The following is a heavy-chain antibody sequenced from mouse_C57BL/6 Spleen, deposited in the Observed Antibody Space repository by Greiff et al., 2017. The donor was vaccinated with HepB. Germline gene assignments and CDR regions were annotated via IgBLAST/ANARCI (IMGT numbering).Heavy chain of an antibody. J-gene: IGHJ3*01. CDR2: IDPEDGKT. D-gene: IGHD3-2*02. V-gene: IGHV14-2*01. Sequence: VQLQQSGAELVKPGASVKLSCTASGFNIKDYYMHWVKQRTEQGLEWIGRIDPEDGKTKYAPKFQGKATITADTSSNTAYLQLSSLTSEDTAVDYCARGTGSSGTTWFAYWGQGTLVTVSA. CDR1: GFNIKDYY. CDR3: ARGTGSSGTTWFAY.